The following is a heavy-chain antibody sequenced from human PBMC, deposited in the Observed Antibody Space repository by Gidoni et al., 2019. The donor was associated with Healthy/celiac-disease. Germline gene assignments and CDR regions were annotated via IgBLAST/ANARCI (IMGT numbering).Heavy chain of an antibody. CDR1: GFTFSSYA. D-gene: IGHD6-19*01. Sequence: EVQLLESGGGLVQPGGSLRLSCAASGFTFSSYAMSWVRQAPGKGLEWVSAISGSGGSTYYADSVKGRFTISRDNSKNTLYLQMNSLRAEDTAVYYCAKDAGIAGAGTWDAFDIWGQGTMVTVSS. CDR2: ISGSGGST. CDR3: AKDAGIAGAGTWDAFDI. J-gene: IGHJ3*02. V-gene: IGHV3-23*01.